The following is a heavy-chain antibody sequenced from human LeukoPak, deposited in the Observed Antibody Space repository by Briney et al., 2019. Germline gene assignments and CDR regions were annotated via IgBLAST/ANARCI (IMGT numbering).Heavy chain of an antibody. CDR3: ARDRSIGLAFDI. Sequence: ASVKVSCKASGGTFSSYAISWVRQAPGQGLEWMGRIIPIFGIANYAQKFQGRVTITTDESTSTAYMELSSLRSEDTAVYYCARDRSIGLAFDIWGQGTMVTVSS. CDR1: GGTFSSYA. V-gene: IGHV1-69*05. D-gene: IGHD3-3*02. J-gene: IGHJ3*02. CDR2: IIPIFGIA.